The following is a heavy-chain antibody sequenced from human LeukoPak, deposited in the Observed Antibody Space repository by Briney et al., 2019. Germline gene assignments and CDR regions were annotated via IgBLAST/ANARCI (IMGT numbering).Heavy chain of an antibody. CDR1: GGSVSSGSYY. J-gene: IGHJ4*02. Sequence: PSETLSLTCTVSGGSVSSGSYYWSWIRQPPGKGLEWIGYIYYSGSTNYNPSLKTRVTISVDTSKNQFSLKLSSVTAADTAVYYCARFRFGELSAFDYWGQGTLVTVSS. D-gene: IGHD3-10*01. CDR2: IYYSGST. CDR3: ARFRFGELSAFDY. V-gene: IGHV4-61*01.